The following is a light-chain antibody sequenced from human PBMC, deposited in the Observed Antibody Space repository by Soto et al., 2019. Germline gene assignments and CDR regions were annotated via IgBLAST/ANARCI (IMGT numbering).Light chain of an antibody. CDR2: AAS. CDR1: QSISSY. Sequence: QMTHSPSSLSASVGDRVTITCRASQSISSYLNGYQQKPGKAPKLLIYAASSLQSGVPSRFSGSGSGTDFTLTISSLQPEDFATYYCQQSYNNPWTFGQGTNVDIK. V-gene: IGKV1-39*01. CDR3: QQSYNNPWT. J-gene: IGKJ1*01.